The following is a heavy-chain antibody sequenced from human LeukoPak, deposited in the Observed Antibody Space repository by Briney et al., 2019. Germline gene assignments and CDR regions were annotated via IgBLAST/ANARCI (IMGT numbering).Heavy chain of an antibody. D-gene: IGHD6-13*01. J-gene: IGHJ4*02. V-gene: IGHV3-21*01. CDR1: GFTFSSYS. Sequence: NSGGSLRLSCAASGFTFSSYSMNWVRQAPGKGLEWVSSISSSSSYIYYADSVKGRFTISRDNAKNSLYLQMNSLRAEDTAVYYCARDFAAAGTYYFDYWGQGTLVTVSS. CDR3: ARDFAAAGTYYFDY. CDR2: ISSSSSYI.